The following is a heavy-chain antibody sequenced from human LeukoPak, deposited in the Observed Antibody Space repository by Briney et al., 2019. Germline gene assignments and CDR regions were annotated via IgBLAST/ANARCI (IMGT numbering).Heavy chain of an antibody. J-gene: IGHJ4*02. Sequence: GGSLRLSCAASGFTFSSYAMHWVRQAPGKGLEWVAVISYDGSNKYYADSVKSRFTISRDNSKNTLYLQMNSLRAEDTAVYYCARDGGIAAAGAVFDYWGQGTLVTVSS. CDR2: ISYDGSNK. CDR3: ARDGGIAAAGAVFDY. V-gene: IGHV3-30-3*01. CDR1: GFTFSSYA. D-gene: IGHD6-13*01.